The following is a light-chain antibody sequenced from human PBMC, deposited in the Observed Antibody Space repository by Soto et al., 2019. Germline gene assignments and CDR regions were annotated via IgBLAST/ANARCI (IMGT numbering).Light chain of an antibody. J-gene: IGLJ1*01. CDR1: SSDVGGYNH. CDR2: DVS. CDR3: SSYTSSSTYV. Sequence: QSALTQPASVSGSPGQSITISCTGTSSDVGGYNHVSWYQQHPGKAPKLIIYDVSNRPSGVSNRFSGSKSGNTASLTFSGLQAEDEADYYCSSYTSSSTYVFGTGTKVTVL. V-gene: IGLV2-14*01.